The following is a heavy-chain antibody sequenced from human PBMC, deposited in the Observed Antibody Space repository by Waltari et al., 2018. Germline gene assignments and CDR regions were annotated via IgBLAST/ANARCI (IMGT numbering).Heavy chain of an antibody. V-gene: IGHV4-34*01. J-gene: IGHJ6*04. CDR2: SNHSEST. CDR3: ARVGHCGGDCYIRRSLTGMDV. Sequence: QVQLQQRGAGLLKPSETLSLTCAVYGGSFSGYYWSWIRQPPGKGQGWIGGSNHSESTNTNPYLKTRVTIAVDTSKNKFSLNLGSVTAASTAVDYCARVGHCGGDCYIRRSLTGMDVWGKGTTVTISS. D-gene: IGHD2-21*01. CDR1: GGSFSGYY.